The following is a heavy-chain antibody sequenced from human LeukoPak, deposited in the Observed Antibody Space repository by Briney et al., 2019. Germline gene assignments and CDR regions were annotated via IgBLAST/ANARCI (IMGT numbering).Heavy chain of an antibody. J-gene: IGHJ6*02. Sequence: PGGSLRLSCTASGFTFGDHAMSWVRQAPGKGLEWVGFIRSKTYGGTTEYAASVKGRFTISRDDSKSIAYLQMNSLKTEDTVVYYCTRGPIQQWPYYGMDVWGQGTTVTVSS. D-gene: IGHD5-18*01. V-gene: IGHV3-49*04. CDR3: TRGPIQQWPYYGMDV. CDR1: GFTFGDHA. CDR2: IRSKTYGGTT.